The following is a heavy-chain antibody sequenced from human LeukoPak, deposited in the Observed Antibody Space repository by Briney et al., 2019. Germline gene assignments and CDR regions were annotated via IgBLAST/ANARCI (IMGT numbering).Heavy chain of an antibody. D-gene: IGHD1-26*01. CDR3: AKSQVGYSGSYYYFDY. CDR2: ISYDGNNK. V-gene: IGHV3-30-3*02. J-gene: IGHJ4*02. CDR1: GFTFSSYA. Sequence: GGSLRLSCAASGFTFSSYAMHWVRQAPGKGLEWVAVISYDGNNKYYADSVKGRFTISRDNSKNTLYLQMNSLRAEDTAVYYRAKSQVGYSGSYYYFDYWGQGTLVTVSS.